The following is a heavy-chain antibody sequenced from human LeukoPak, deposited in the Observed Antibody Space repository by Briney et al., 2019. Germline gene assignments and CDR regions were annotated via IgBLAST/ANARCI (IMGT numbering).Heavy chain of an antibody. J-gene: IGHJ4*02. CDR1: GYTFTSYY. V-gene: IGHV1-46*01. CDR2: INPTGGST. CDR3: ARDHGRRSSSSLTDY. D-gene: IGHD6-6*01. Sequence: GASVKVSCKASGYTFTSYYMHWVRQAPGQGLEWMGLINPTGGSTGYAQKFQGRVTMTRDMSTSTVYMELSSLRSEDTAVYYCARDHGRRSSSSLTDYWGQGTLVTVSS.